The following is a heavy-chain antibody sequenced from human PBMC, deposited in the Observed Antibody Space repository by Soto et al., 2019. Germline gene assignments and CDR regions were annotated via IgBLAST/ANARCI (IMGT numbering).Heavy chain of an antibody. J-gene: IGHJ4*02. D-gene: IGHD6-19*01. Sequence: QVQLQESGPGLVKPSETLSLTCTVSGGSISSYYWSWIRQPPGKGLEWIGYIYYSGSTNYNPSLTSRVTIAVDTSKNQVSLKLSSVTAADTAVYYCARVRWTVAGPGHFDYWGQGTLVTVSS. V-gene: IGHV4-59*01. CDR1: GGSISSYY. CDR2: IYYSGST. CDR3: ARVRWTVAGPGHFDY.